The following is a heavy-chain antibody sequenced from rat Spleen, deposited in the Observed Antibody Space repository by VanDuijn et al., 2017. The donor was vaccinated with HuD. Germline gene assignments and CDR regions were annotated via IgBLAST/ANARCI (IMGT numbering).Heavy chain of an antibody. CDR3: ARHSSTYYVMDA. D-gene: IGHD1-2*01. V-gene: IGHV5S23*01. CDR1: GFTFSTYD. J-gene: IGHJ4*01. CDR2: ISSGGGGT. Sequence: EVQLVESGGGLIQPGRSLKLSCAASGFTFSTYDMAWVRQAPTKGLEWVASISSGGGGTYYPDSVKGRFTIYRDKAKTTLYLQMNSLRSEDTATYYCARHSSTYYVMDAWGQGTSVTVSS.